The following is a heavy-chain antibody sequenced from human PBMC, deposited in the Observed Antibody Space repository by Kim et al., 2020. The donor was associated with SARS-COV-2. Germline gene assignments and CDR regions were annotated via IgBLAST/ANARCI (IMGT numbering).Heavy chain of an antibody. J-gene: IGHJ6*02. V-gene: IGHV4-61*01. CDR2: VYYSGST. Sequence: SETLSLTCTVSGGSVSSASYYWTWIRQPPGKGLEWIGYVYYSGSTNYNPSLKSRVTMSVDTSKNQFSLRLSSVTAADAAVYYCAGGRGYGFYFYYYGMDVWGQGTTVTVSS. CDR3: AGGRGYGFYFYYYGMDV. D-gene: IGHD5-12*01. CDR1: GGSVSSASYY.